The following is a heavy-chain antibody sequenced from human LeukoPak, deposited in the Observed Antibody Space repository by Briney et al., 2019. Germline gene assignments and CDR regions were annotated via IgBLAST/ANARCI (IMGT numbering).Heavy chain of an antibody. CDR3: ARIYGDVDY. D-gene: IGHD4-17*01. CDR2: INHSGST. Sequence: SETLSLTCAVYGGSFSGYYWSWIRQPPGKGLEWIGEINHSGSTNYNPSLKSRVTISVDTSENQFSLKLSSVTAADTAVYYCARIYGDVDYWGQGTLVAVSS. J-gene: IGHJ4*02. V-gene: IGHV4-34*01. CDR1: GGSFSGYY.